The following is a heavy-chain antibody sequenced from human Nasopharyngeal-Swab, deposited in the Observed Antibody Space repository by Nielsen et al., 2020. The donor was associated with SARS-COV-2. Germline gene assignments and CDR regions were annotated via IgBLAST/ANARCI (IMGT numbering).Heavy chain of an antibody. CDR2: TWYDGSNK. Sequence: GESLKISCAASGFTFSSYGMHWVRQAPGKGLEWVAVTWYDGSNKYYADSVKGRFTISRDNSKNTLYLQMNSLRAEDTAVYYCARDSGYCSGGSCYSDYFDYWGQGTLVTVSS. D-gene: IGHD2-15*01. CDR3: ARDSGYCSGGSCYSDYFDY. V-gene: IGHV3-33*01. J-gene: IGHJ4*02. CDR1: GFTFSSYG.